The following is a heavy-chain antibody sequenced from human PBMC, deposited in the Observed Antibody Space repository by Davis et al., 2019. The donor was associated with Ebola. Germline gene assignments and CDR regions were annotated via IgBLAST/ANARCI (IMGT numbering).Heavy chain of an antibody. Sequence: SETLSLTLTVSGVSITSSYWRWIRQSPPKGLESLAYVYYSGSVSYNPSLKSRVTISMDTSNSQFSLRLTSVTAADTAVYFCARFPNLNWFDAWGPGALVTVSS. CDR3: ARFPNLNWFDA. CDR1: GVSITSSY. J-gene: IGHJ5*02. CDR2: VYYSGSV. D-gene: IGHD1-14*01. V-gene: IGHV4-59*01.